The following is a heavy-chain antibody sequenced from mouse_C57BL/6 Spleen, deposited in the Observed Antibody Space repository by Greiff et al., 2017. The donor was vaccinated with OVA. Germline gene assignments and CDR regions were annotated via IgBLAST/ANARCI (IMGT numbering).Heavy chain of an antibody. V-gene: IGHV5-4*01. CDR3: ARDRGLGFAY. CDR1: GFTFSGYA. D-gene: IGHD3-1*01. Sequence: EVQLVESGGGLVKPGGSLKLSCAASGFTFSGYAMSWVRQTPEKRLEWVATISDGGSYTDYPDNVKGRFTISREKAKNNRYLQMIHLKSEDTDMYYCARDRGLGFAYWGQGTLVTVSA. J-gene: IGHJ3*01. CDR2: ISDGGSYT.